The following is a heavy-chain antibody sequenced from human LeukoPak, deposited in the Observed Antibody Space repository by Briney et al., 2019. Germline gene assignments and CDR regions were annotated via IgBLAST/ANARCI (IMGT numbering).Heavy chain of an antibody. D-gene: IGHD6-13*01. J-gene: IGHJ5*02. V-gene: IGHV3-74*01. CDR3: VIVFLGSSWFGNWFDP. CDR1: GFSFSTSW. CDR2: INSDGSNT. Sequence: GGSLRPSCAASGFSFSTSWMHWVRHTPEKGLVWVSRINSDGSNTIYADSVKGRFTISRDNAKNTLFLQMNSLRAEDTAVYYCVIVFLGSSWFGNWFDPWGQGTLVTVSS.